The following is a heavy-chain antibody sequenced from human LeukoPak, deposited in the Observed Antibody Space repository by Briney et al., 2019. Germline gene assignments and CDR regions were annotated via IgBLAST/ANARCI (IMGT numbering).Heavy chain of an antibody. CDR2: ISYDGSNN. CDR3: AKDMYSSSCYYFDY. Sequence: GGSLRLPCAASGFTFSSCGMHWVRQAPGKGLEWVECISYDGSNNSYAASVKVRFPISRDNSKNTLYLQMNSLRAEDTAVYYCAKDMYSSSCYYFDYWGQGTLVTVSS. D-gene: IGHD6-13*01. J-gene: IGHJ4*02. V-gene: IGHV3-30*18. CDR1: GFTFSSCG.